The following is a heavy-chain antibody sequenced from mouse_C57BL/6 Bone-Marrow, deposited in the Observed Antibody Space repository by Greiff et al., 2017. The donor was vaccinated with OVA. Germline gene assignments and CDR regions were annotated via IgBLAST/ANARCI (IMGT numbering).Heavy chain of an antibody. J-gene: IGHJ3*01. V-gene: IGHV1-61*01. CDR2: IYPSDSET. D-gene: IGHD4-1*01. CDR3: ARNWDAWFAY. Sequence: QVQLQQPGAELVRPGSSVKLSCKASGYTFTSYWMDWVKQRPGQGLEWIGNIYPSDSETHYNQKFKDKATLTVDKSSSTAYMQLSSLTSEDSAVYYCARNWDAWFAYWGQGTLVTVSA. CDR1: GYTFTSYW.